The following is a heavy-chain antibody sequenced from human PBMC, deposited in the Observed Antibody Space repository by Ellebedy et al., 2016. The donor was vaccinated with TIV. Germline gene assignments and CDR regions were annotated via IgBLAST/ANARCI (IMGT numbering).Heavy chain of an antibody. CDR1: GYSISSGYY. V-gene: IGHV4-38-2*02. CDR3: ASLRSGIANFDY. CDR2: IYHSENT. Sequence: SETLSLTCTVSGYSISSGYYWGWVRQPPGKGLEWIGSIYHSENTYHNPSLKSRVTISVDTSKKQFSLKLSSVTAADTAVYYCASLRSGIANFDYWGQGTLVTVSS. J-gene: IGHJ4*02. D-gene: IGHD6-13*01.